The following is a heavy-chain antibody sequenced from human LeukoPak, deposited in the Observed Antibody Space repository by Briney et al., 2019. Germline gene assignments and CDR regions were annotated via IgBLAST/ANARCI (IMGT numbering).Heavy chain of an antibody. J-gene: IGHJ4*02. D-gene: IGHD7-27*01. CDR3: YKIGKRSNSLGIDF. V-gene: IGHV3-74*01. Sequence: GGSLRLSCAASGFTFSSYWMHWVRQAPGKGLVWVSRINTDGSSTSYADSVKGRFTISRDNAKNTLYLQMHSLRVEDAAVYYLYKIGKRSNSLGIDFWGQGTLVTVSS. CDR1: GFTFSSYW. CDR2: INTDGSST.